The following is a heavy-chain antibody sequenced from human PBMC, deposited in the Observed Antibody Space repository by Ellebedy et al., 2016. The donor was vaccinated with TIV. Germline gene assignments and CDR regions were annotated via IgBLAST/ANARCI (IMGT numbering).Heavy chain of an antibody. V-gene: IGHV3-33*01. CDR1: GFIFNNYG. CDR2: IWYDGSNK. Sequence: GESLKISCAASGFIFNNYGMHWVRQAPGKGLEWVAVIWYDGSNKYYADSVKGRFTISRDNSKNTLFLQMKSLRAEDTAVYYCARDPPAGYDYRPYNYYYMDVWGKGTTVTVSS. CDR3: ARDPPAGYDYRPYNYYYMDV. J-gene: IGHJ6*03. D-gene: IGHD4-11*01.